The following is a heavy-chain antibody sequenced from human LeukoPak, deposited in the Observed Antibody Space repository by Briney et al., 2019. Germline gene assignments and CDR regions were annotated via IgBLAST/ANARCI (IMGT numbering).Heavy chain of an antibody. CDR2: ISSSSYI. CDR3: ARDPYYYDSSGYYYDY. D-gene: IGHD3-22*01. V-gene: IGHV3-21*01. CDR1: GFTFSSYS. J-gene: IGHJ4*02. Sequence: GGSLRLSCAASGFTFSSYSMNWVRQAPGKGPEWVSSISSSSYIYYADSVKGRFTISRDNAKNSLYLQMNSLRAEDTAVYYCARDPYYYDSSGYYYDYWGQGTLVTVSS.